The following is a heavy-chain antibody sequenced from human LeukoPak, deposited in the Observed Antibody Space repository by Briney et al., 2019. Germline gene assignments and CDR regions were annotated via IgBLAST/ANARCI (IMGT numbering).Heavy chain of an antibody. J-gene: IGHJ4*02. CDR3: VRGVIQLFY. D-gene: IGHD5-18*01. V-gene: IGHV4-34*01. CDR2: INHSGST. CDR1: GGSFSGYY. Sequence: SETLSLTCAVYGGSFSGYYWSWIRQPPGKGLEWIGEINHSGSTNYNPSLKSRVTISVDTSKNQFSLKLSSVTAADTAVYYCVRGVIQLFYWGQGTLVTVSS.